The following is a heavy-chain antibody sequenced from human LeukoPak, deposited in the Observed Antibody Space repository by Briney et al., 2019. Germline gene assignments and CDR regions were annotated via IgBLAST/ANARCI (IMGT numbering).Heavy chain of an antibody. V-gene: IGHV5-51*01. CDR2: IYPGDSDT. CDR3: ARPITRWLQQHDAFDI. D-gene: IGHD5-24*01. J-gene: IGHJ3*02. CDR1: GYSFTSYW. Sequence: GESLKISCKGSGYSFTSYWIGWVRQMPGKGLEWMGIIYPGDSDTRYSPSFQGQVTISADKSISTAYLQWSSLKASDTAMYYYARPITRWLQQHDAFDIWGQGTMVTVSS.